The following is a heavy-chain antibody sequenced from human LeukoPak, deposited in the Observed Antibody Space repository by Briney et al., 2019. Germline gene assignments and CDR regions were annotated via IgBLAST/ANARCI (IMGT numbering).Heavy chain of an antibody. CDR1: GFTFSSYA. CDR2: ISGGGGDT. J-gene: IGHJ5*02. V-gene: IGHV3-23*01. Sequence: GGSLRLSCAASGFTFSSYAMSWVRQAPGKGLEWVSGISGGGGDTYYGDSAKVRFTISRDNSKNTLSLQMSSLRAEDTAVYYCARKLYYYDTSAAGWFDPWGQGTLVTVSS. D-gene: IGHD3-22*01. CDR3: ARKLYYYDTSAAGWFDP.